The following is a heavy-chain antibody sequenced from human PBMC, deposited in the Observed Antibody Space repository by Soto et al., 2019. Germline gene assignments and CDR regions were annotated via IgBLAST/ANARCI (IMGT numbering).Heavy chain of an antibody. D-gene: IGHD6-6*01. Sequence: QVQLVESGGGVVQPGRSLRLSCAASGFTFSSYGMHWVRQAPGKGLEWVAVIWYDGSNKYYADSVKGRFTISRDNSKNTLYLQMNSLRAEDRAVYYCARDRQQLVLVTYYFDYLGQGTLVTVSS. CDR2: IWYDGSNK. V-gene: IGHV3-33*01. CDR1: GFTFSSYG. CDR3: ARDRQQLVLVTYYFDY. J-gene: IGHJ4*02.